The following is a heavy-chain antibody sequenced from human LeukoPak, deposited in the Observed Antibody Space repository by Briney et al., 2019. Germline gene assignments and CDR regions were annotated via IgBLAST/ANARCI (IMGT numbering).Heavy chain of an antibody. V-gene: IGHV4-30-4*01. CDR1: GDSISSGDHY. J-gene: IGHJ5*02. CDR2: ISYSGST. Sequence: PSQTLSLTCTVSGDSISSGDHYWSWIHQPPGKGLEWIGYISYSGSTYYSPSLKSRLNISVDRSKNQFSLKLSSVTAADTAVYYCARAPHYDFWLDPWGQGTLVTVSS. D-gene: IGHD3-3*01. CDR3: ARAPHYDFWLDP.